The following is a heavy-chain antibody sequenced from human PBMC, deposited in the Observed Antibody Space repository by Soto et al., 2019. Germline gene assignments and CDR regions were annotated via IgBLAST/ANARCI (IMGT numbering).Heavy chain of an antibody. Sequence: EVQLLESGGGLVQPGGSLRLSCAASGFTFSSYAMSWVRQAPGKGLEWVSAISGSGGSSYYADSVKGRFTISRDNSKNTLYLQMNSLRAEDTAVYYCAKVWFGEGWVDYWGQGTLVTVSS. CDR3: AKVWFGEGWVDY. V-gene: IGHV3-23*01. D-gene: IGHD3-10*01. CDR1: GFTFSSYA. J-gene: IGHJ4*02. CDR2: ISGSGGSS.